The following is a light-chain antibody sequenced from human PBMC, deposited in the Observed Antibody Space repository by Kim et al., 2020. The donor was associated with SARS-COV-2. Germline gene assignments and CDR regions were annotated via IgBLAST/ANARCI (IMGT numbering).Light chain of an antibody. CDR3: QQFGRSSWT. Sequence: ETVLTQSPGTLSLSPGERATLSCRASQSVGSRYLAWYQQKPGQAPRLLRYDASSRATGIPDRFSGSGSGTDFTLTISRLEPEDFAVYYCQQFGRSSWTFGQGTKVDIK. CDR2: DAS. CDR1: QSVGSRY. V-gene: IGKV3-20*01. J-gene: IGKJ1*01.